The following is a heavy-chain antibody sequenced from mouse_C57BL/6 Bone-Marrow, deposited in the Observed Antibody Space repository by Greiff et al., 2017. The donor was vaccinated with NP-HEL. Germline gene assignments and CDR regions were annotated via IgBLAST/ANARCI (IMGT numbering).Heavy chain of an antibody. D-gene: IGHD2-13*01. CDR3: ARRLTAYYFDY. V-gene: IGHV5-6*01. CDR2: ISSGGSYT. J-gene: IGHJ2*01. Sequence: EVQLQESGGDLVKPGGSLKLSCAASGFTFSSYGMSWVRQTPDKRLEWVATISSGGSYTYYPDSVQGRFTISRDNAKNTLYLQMSSLKSEDTAMYYCARRLTAYYFDYWGQGTTLTVSS. CDR1: GFTFSSYG.